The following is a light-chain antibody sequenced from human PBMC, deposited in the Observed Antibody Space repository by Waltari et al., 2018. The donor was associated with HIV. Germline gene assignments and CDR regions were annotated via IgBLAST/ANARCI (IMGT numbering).Light chain of an antibody. CDR3: QQYGSSPYT. V-gene: IGKV3-20*01. CDR1: QRVSTNY. Sequence: EIVLTQSPGTLSLSPGERATLSCRASQRVSTNYLAGYQQKPGQAPRLLIDSAASRATGITDRFSGSGSGTDFTLTISRLEPEDFAVYYCQQYGSSPYTFGQGTKLEIK. CDR2: SAA. J-gene: IGKJ2*01.